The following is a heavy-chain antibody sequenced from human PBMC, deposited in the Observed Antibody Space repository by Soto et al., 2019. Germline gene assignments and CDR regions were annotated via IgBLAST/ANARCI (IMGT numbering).Heavy chain of an antibody. J-gene: IGHJ3*02. V-gene: IGHV3-33*01. CDR1: GFTFSSYG. D-gene: IGHD3-10*01. Sequence: QVQLVESGGGVVQPGRSLRLSCAASGFTFSSYGMHWVRQAPGKGLEWVAVIWYDGSNKYYADSVKGRFTISRDNSKNSLYLQMTSLRAEDTAVYYCARSGKWFGELLRVGAFDIWGQGTMVTVSS. CDR3: ARSGKWFGELLRVGAFDI. CDR2: IWYDGSNK.